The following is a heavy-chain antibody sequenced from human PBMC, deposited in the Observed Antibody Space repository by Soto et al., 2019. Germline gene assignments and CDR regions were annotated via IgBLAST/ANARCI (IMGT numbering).Heavy chain of an antibody. CDR2: IKHDEGET. D-gene: IGHD3-3*01. CDR3: ARDVVKRSYDDFLNGCLF. Sequence: EVQLVESGGGLVQPGGSLRLSCAASGFTFSGYWMGWVRQAPGKGLEWVVSIKHDEGETYYLDSVKGRFTVSRDNAKNTLYLQMDSLRVEFTAMCYCARDVVKRSYDDFLNGCLFWGQGSLGTVSS. J-gene: IGHJ4*02. CDR1: GFTFSGYW. V-gene: IGHV3-7*01.